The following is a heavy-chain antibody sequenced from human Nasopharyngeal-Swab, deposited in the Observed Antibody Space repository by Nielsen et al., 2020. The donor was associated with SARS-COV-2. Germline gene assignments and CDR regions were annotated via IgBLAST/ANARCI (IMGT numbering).Heavy chain of an antibody. CDR2: ISAYNGNT. D-gene: IGHD3-3*01. CDR3: ARGFGGDYRGLRTWFDP. J-gene: IGHJ5*02. V-gene: IGHV1-18*01. CDR1: GYTFTSYG. Sequence: ASVKVSCKASGYTFTSYGISWVRQAPGQGLEWMGWISAYNGNTNYAQKLQGRVTMTTDTSTSTAYMELRSLRSDDTAVYYCARGFGGDYRGLRTWFDPWGQGTLVTVSS.